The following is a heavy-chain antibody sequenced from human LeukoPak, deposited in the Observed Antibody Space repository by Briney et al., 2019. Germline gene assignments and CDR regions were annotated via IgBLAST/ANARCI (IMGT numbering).Heavy chain of an antibody. J-gene: IGHJ6*03. CDR2: ISPRGDIT. V-gene: IGHV3-23*01. CDR3: ARDSAIAAADRNHYYYMDV. Sequence: GGSLRLSCAASGFTFSSHGMNWVRQAPGKGLEWVSGISPRGDITYYADSVKGRFTISRDNSKNTLYLQMNSLRAEDTAVYYCARDSAIAAADRNHYYYMDVWGKGTTVTIS. D-gene: IGHD6-13*01. CDR1: GFTFSSHG.